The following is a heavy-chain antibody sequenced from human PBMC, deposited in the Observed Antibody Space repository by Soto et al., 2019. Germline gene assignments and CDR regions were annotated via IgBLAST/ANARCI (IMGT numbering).Heavy chain of an antibody. V-gene: IGHV1-69*01. CDR3: VRDRRIYYSDPHDEFVASDYEV. CDR2: FIPIFRTL. J-gene: IGHJ3*01. Sequence: QGQLIQSEAEVKKPGSSVRVSCTASGGIFGSHGFSWVRQAPGQRLEWVGGFIPIFRTLTYTEKFQARVRIAADESTNTVYLDLSSLTSDDTAVYYCVRDRRIYYSDPHDEFVASDYEVWGQGTMVSVSS. CDR1: GGIFGSHG. D-gene: IGHD3-22*01.